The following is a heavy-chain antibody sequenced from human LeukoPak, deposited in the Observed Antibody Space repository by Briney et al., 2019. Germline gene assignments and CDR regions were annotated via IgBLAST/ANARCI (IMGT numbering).Heavy chain of an antibody. V-gene: IGHV4-4*02. Sequence: PSGTLSLTCAVSGGSITTTNWWSWVGQPPGKGLEWIGEVHLSGATNYNLSLESRVSMSIDKSKNHLSLEVTSVTAADTAIYYCTRESGAFSPFGFWGQGTLVTVSS. CDR3: TRESGAFSPFGF. D-gene: IGHD1-26*01. CDR2: VHLSGAT. CDR1: GGSITTTNW. J-gene: IGHJ4*02.